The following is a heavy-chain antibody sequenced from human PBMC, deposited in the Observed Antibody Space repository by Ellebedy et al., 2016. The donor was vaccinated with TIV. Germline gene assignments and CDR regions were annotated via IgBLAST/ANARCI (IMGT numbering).Heavy chain of an antibody. J-gene: IGHJ6*02. CDR1: GFTFGDYA. CDR2: IRSKAYGGTT. CDR3: TRDLTTLAAAGTGIYYYTMDV. V-gene: IGHV3-49*04. Sequence: GGSLRLSXTASGFTFGDYAMSWVRQAPGKGLERVSFIRSKAYGGTTEYAASVKGRFTISRDDSKSIAYLQMNSLKAEDTAVYYCTRDLTTLAAAGTGIYYYTMDVWGQGTTVTVSS. D-gene: IGHD6-13*01.